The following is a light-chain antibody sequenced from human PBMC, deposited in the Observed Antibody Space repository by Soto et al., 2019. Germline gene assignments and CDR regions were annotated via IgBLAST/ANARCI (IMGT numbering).Light chain of an antibody. CDR3: HHYAASPWS. CDR1: QPVAYTY. V-gene: IGKV3-20*01. CDR2: AAS. Sequence: DIVLTQSPGTLSLSAGEIATLSCWASQPVAYTYVAWYQQKPGQIPRLRIYAASYQATGIPDRFSVSGSGTDCTDIVSRLDPADFGVYYCHHYAASPWSFGPGTKVEI. J-gene: IGKJ1*01.